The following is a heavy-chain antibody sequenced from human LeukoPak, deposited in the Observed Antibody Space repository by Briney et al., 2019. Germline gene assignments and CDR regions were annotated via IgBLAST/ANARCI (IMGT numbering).Heavy chain of an antibody. CDR1: GFTFSTYW. D-gene: IGHD6-19*01. V-gene: IGHV3-7*04. J-gene: IGHJ3*02. Sequence: GGSLRLSCAASGFTFSTYWLSWVRQAPGKGLEWVANIKQDGSEKYYVDSVKGRFTISRDNAKNSLYLQMNSLRDEDTAIYYCARAVAPRSVDIWGQGTMVTVSS. CDR2: IKQDGSEK. CDR3: ARAVAPRSVDI.